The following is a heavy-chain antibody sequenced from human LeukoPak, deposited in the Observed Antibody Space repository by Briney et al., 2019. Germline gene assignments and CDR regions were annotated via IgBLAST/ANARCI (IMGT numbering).Heavy chain of an antibody. CDR1: GGSFSGYY. D-gene: IGHD5-18*01. Sequence: PSETLSLTCAVYGGSFSGYYWSWIRQPAGKGLEWIGRIYTSGGTNYNPSLKSRVTISEDTSKNQFSLKLSSVTAADTAVYYCASAYTYASRFVYWGQGTLVTVSS. CDR3: ASAYTYASRFVY. J-gene: IGHJ4*02. CDR2: IYTSGGT. V-gene: IGHV4-59*10.